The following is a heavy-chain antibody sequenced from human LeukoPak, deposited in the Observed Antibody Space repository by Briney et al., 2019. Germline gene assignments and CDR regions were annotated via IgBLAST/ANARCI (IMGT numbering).Heavy chain of an antibody. CDR2: MSSSGVS. CDR3: AKGAGPPWFDP. CDR1: NGSISSDTYF. V-gene: IGHV4-61*02. Sequence: SETLSLTCTDSNGSISSDTYFWSWIRQPAGKGLEWIGRMSSSGVSTYSPSLKSGVTISIDTSRNQFSMNLNSVAAADTAVYFCAKGAGPPWFDPWGQGTLVTVSS. D-gene: IGHD6-19*01. J-gene: IGHJ5*02.